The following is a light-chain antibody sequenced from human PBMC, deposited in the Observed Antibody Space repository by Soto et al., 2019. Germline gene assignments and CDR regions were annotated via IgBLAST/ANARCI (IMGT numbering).Light chain of an antibody. J-gene: IGKJ4*01. CDR3: QQRTDWPLT. CDR2: DAS. Sequence: EIVMTQSPATLSVSPGERVTLSCRASQSVGSYLAWYQQKPGQAPRLLIYDASNRATGIPARFSGSGSGTDFTLTITSLEPEDFAVYFCQQRTDWPLTFGGGTKVEIK. CDR1: QSVGSY. V-gene: IGKV3-11*01.